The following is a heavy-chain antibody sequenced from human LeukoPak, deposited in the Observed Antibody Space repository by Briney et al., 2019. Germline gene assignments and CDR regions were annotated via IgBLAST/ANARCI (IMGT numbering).Heavy chain of an antibody. CDR1: GYTFTSYY. J-gene: IGHJ5*02. D-gene: IGHD3-3*01. Sequence: SVKVSCKASGYTFTSYYMHWVRQAPGQGLEWMGIINPSGGSTSYAQKFQGRVTMTRDTSTSTVYMELSSLRSEDTAVYYCARDGYDFWSGRDHANWFDPWGQGTLVTVSS. CDR3: ARDGYDFWSGRDHANWFDP. V-gene: IGHV1-46*01. CDR2: INPSGGST.